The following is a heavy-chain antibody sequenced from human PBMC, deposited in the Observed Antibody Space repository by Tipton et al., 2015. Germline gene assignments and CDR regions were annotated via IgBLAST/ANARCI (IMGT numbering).Heavy chain of an antibody. V-gene: IGHV3-23*01. D-gene: IGHD5-12*01. Sequence: GSLRLSCAASGFTFSSYNMSWVRQAPGEGLEWVSTISRSGGRTYYADSVKGRFTISRDNSKNTLYLQMNSLGAEDTAVYYCAKREKIVATTFYYFDYWGQGTLVTVSS. CDR2: ISRSGGRT. CDR1: GFTFSSYN. CDR3: AKREKIVATTFYYFDY. J-gene: IGHJ4*02.